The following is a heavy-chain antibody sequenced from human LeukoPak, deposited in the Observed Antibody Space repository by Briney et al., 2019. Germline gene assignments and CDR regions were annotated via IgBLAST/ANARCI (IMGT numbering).Heavy chain of an antibody. Sequence: PGGSLRLSCAASGFTFSSYAMHWVRQAPGKGLEWVANIKQDGSEKYYVDSVKGRFTISRDNAKNSLYLQMNSLRAEDTAVYYCARMMTIPDYWGQGTLVTVSS. CDR1: GFTFSSYA. CDR3: ARMMTIPDY. CDR2: IKQDGSEK. V-gene: IGHV3-7*01. D-gene: IGHD4/OR15-4a*01. J-gene: IGHJ4*02.